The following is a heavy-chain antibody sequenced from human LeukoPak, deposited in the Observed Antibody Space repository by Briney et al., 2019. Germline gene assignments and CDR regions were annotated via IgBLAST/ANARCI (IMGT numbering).Heavy chain of an antibody. CDR1: GFTFSDYP. D-gene: IGHD7-27*01. Sequence: PGGSLRLSCAASGFTFSDYPTNWVRQTPGKGLEWVSYISSTGVIYYADSVRGRFSISRDNAMNSVYMQMNSLRAEDTALYYCARDHNWGFDYWGRGTLVTVSS. CDR2: ISSTGVI. CDR3: ARDHNWGFDY. V-gene: IGHV3-69-1*01. J-gene: IGHJ4*02.